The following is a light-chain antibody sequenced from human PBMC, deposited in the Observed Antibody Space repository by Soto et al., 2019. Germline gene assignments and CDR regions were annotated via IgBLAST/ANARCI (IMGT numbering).Light chain of an antibody. J-gene: IGLJ3*02. CDR1: TGGVTSGHH. CDR3: LLTYSGARV. CDR2: DTS. V-gene: IGLV7-46*01. Sequence: QAVVTQEPSLTVSPGGTVTLTCGSSTGGVTSGHHPFWFQQRPGQAPRTLIYDTSNKNSWTPARFSGSLLGGKAALTLSGAQPEEEADYYCLLTYSGARVFGGGTKLTVL.